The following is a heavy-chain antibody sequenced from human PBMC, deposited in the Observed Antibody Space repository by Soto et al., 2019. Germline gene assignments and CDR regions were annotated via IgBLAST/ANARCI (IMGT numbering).Heavy chain of an antibody. CDR2: ISSSGSTI. Sequence: PGGSLRLSCAASGFTFSDYYMSWIRQAPGKGLEWVSYISSSGSTIYYADSVKGRFTISRDNAKNSLYLQMNSLRAEDTAVYYCARFLSSGWTTGWVYYYMDVWGKGTTVTVSS. D-gene: IGHD6-19*01. J-gene: IGHJ6*03. V-gene: IGHV3-11*01. CDR3: ARFLSSGWTTGWVYYYMDV. CDR1: GFTFSDYY.